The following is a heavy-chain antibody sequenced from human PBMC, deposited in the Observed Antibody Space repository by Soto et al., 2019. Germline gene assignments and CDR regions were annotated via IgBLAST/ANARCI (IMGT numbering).Heavy chain of an antibody. V-gene: IGHV4-31*03. Sequence: LSLTCTVSGGSIRSGGYYWSWVRQNPRRGLEWIGNIYYSGNTYYNPSLKSRLTISVDTSKNQFSLNLSSVTAADTAVYYCARDRLMATAGTARHYFGLDVWGQGTTVT. J-gene: IGHJ6*02. CDR1: GGSIRSGGYY. D-gene: IGHD5-18*01. CDR3: ARDRLMATAGTARHYFGLDV. CDR2: IYYSGNT.